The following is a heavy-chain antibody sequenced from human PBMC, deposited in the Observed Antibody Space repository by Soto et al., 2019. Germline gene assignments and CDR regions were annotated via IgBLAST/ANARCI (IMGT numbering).Heavy chain of an antibody. CDR3: AKESMPEHYGDTLFDY. V-gene: IGHV3-23*01. CDR2: ISAGRRA. J-gene: IGHJ4*02. Sequence: DVQLLESGGGLVQPGGSLRLSCEASGFSFVNYALSWVRQAPGKGLEWVATISAGRRAYYADSVKGRFTIAKYFSTNKLHLQARSLRADDTAVYYCAKESMPEHYGDTLFDYWGQGTLVTVSS. CDR1: GFSFVNYA. D-gene: IGHD4-17*01.